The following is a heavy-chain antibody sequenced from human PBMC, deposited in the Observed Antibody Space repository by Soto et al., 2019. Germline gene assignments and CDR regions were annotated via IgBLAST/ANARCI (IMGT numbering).Heavy chain of an antibody. J-gene: IGHJ4*02. CDR1: GGTFSSYA. D-gene: IGHD1-26*01. CDR2: IIPIFGTA. CDR3: ARDLRKFNSAGENFDY. V-gene: IGHV1-69*13. Sequence: SVKVSCKASGGTFSSYAISWVRQAPGQGLEWMGGIIPIFGTANYAQKFQGRVTITADESTSTAYMELSSLRSEDTAVYYCARDLRKFNSAGENFDYWVQGTLVTVSS.